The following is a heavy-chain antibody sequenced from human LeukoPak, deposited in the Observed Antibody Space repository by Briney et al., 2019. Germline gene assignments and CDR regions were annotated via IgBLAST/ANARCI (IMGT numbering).Heavy chain of an antibody. V-gene: IGHV1-2*02. CDR2: INTDSGGT. CDR3: SRHVVTLVRGVNNRKEDWFDP. Sequence: GASVKVSCKASGYSFTNYAMNWVRQAPGQGLEWLGWINTDSGGTNYAQKFLGRVTMTRDKANSTAYLELSGLRSDDTAVYYCSRHVVTLVRGVNNRKEDWFDPWGQGTLVSVSS. D-gene: IGHD3-10*01. CDR1: GYSFTNYA. J-gene: IGHJ5*02.